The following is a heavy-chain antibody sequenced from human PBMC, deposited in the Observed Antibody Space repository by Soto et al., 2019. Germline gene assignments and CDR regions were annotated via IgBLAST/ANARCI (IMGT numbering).Heavy chain of an antibody. D-gene: IGHD2-15*01. V-gene: IGHV4-59*01. CDR3: ARGSVGGSF. Sequence: QVQLQESGPGLVKPSETLSLTCTVSGASISNYYWSWIRQPPGKGLEWIGSIYYSGSTNYNPSLKGRATISIDTSKNQFSLNLTSVTAADTAVYYCARGSVGGSFWGQGTLVTVSS. CDR2: IYYSGST. CDR1: GASISNYY. J-gene: IGHJ4*02.